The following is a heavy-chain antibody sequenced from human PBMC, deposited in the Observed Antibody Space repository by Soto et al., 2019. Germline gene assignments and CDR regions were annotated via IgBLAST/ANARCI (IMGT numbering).Heavy chain of an antibody. CDR2: IYYSGST. Sequence: SETLSLTWTVSGCSFSSYYWSWIRQPPGKGLEWIGYIYYSGSTNYNPSLKSRVTISVDTSKNQFSLKLSSVTSADTAVYYCARAPGEDAFDIWGQGTMVTVSS. CDR3: ARAPGEDAFDI. V-gene: IGHV4-59*01. D-gene: IGHD3-16*01. CDR1: GCSFSSYY. J-gene: IGHJ3*02.